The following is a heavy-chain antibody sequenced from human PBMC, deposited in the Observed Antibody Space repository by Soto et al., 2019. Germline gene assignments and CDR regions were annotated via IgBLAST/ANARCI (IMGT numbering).Heavy chain of an antibody. Sequence: QITLKESGPTLVKPTQTLTLTCTFSGFSLSTNRVGVGWIRQPPGKALEWLTLIYGDDNKHYSPSLKTRLTITKTTSKNHVVLTLTNMDPVDTATYSCAHSPAYCSGPGCAHFAYWRLGPLVTVSS. J-gene: IGHJ4*02. CDR1: GFSLSTNRVG. V-gene: IGHV2-5*02. D-gene: IGHD2-15*01. CDR2: IYGDDNK. CDR3: AHSPAYCSGPGCAHFAY.